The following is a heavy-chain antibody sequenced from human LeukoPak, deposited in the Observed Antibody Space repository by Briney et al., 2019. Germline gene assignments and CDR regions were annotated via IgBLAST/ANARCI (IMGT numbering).Heavy chain of an antibody. CDR1: GFTFSSYE. D-gene: IGHD3-22*01. J-gene: IGHJ4*02. V-gene: IGHV3-48*03. CDR2: ISSSGSTI. CDR3: ARDRYYYDSSGYYYATDY. Sequence: PGGSLRLSCAASGFTFSSYEMNWVRQAPGKGLEWVSYISSSGSTIYYADSVKGRFTISRDNAKNSLYLQMNSLRAEDTAVYYCARDRYYYDSSGYYYATDYWGQGTLVTVSS.